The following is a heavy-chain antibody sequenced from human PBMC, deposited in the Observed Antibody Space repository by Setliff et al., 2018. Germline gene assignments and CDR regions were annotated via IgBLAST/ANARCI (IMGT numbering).Heavy chain of an antibody. CDR3: ARKQWLDPGFEY. CDR2: IIPIFGTA. Sequence: SVKVSCKASGYTFSSYAISWVRQAPGQGLEWMGGIIPIFGTANYAQKFQGRVTITADESTSTAYMELSSLRSEDTAVYYCARKQWLDPGFEYWGQGTLVTVSS. D-gene: IGHD6-19*01. J-gene: IGHJ4*02. CDR1: GYTFSSYA. V-gene: IGHV1-69*13.